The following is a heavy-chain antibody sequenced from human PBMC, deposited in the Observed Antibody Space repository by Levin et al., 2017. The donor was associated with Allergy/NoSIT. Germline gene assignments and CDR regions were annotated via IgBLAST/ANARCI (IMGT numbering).Heavy chain of an antibody. V-gene: IGHV3-74*01. CDR1: GFTFSSHW. CDR3: ARDFDWNDGY. CDR2: INGDGSIT. Sequence: GGSLRLSCAASGFTFSSHWIHWVRQAPGKGLVWVSRINGDGSITGYADSVKGRFTISRDNAKNTLYLQMNSLRAEDTAVYYCARDFDWNDGYWGQGTLVTVSS. D-gene: IGHD1-1*01. J-gene: IGHJ4*02.